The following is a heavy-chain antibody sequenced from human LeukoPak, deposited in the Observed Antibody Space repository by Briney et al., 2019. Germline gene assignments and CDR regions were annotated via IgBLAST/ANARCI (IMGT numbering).Heavy chain of an antibody. V-gene: IGHV3-30*04. CDR2: ISYDGSNK. CDR1: GFTFSSYA. Sequence: GGSLRLSCAASGFTFSSYAMHWVRQAPGKGLEWVAVISYDGSNKYYADSVKGRFTISRDNSKNTLYLQMNSLRAEDTAVYYCARGRYDFWSGHPSYYYYMDVWGKGTTVTVSS. J-gene: IGHJ6*03. D-gene: IGHD3-3*01. CDR3: ARGRYDFWSGHPSYYYYMDV.